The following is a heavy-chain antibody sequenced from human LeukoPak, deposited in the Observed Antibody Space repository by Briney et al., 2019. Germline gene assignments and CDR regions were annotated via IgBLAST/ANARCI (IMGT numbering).Heavy chain of an antibody. CDR3: ARFGGSSQDAFDI. V-gene: IGHV3-53*04. Sequence: GGSLSLSCAASGFSFSDYLMDWVRQTPGKGLEWVSVIYSGGSTYYADSVKGRFTISRHNSKNTLYLQMNSLRAEDTAVYYCARFGGSSQDAFDIWGQGTMVTVSS. D-gene: IGHD6-13*01. CDR1: GFSFSDYL. CDR2: IYSGGST. J-gene: IGHJ3*02.